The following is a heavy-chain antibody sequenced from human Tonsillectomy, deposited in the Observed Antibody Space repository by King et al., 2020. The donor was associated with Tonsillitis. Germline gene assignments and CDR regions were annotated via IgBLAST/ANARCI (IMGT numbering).Heavy chain of an antibody. V-gene: IGHV3-30*04. CDR3: ARYLASTGWYFGAFDM. CDR1: GFTFSSFA. CDR2: ISYDGSNK. J-gene: IGHJ3*02. Sequence: VQLVESGGGVVQPGRSLRLSCAASGFTFSSFAMHWVRQAPGKGLEWVTAISYDGSNKKHADSVKGRFTISRDNSKNTLYLQMNSLRAEDTAVYYCARYLASTGWYFGAFDMWGQGTMVTVSS. D-gene: IGHD6-19*01.